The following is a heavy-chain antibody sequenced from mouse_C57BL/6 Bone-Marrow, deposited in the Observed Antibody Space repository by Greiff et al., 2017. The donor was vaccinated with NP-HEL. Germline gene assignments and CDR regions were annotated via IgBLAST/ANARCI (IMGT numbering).Heavy chain of an antibody. CDR1: GFTFSSYG. CDR3: ARDGYDCAY. CDR2: ISSGGSYT. J-gene: IGHJ3*01. Sequence: EVKLVESGGDLVKPGGSLKLSCAASGFTFSSYGMSWVRQTPDKRLEWVATISSGGSYTYYPDSVKGRFTISRDNAKNTLYLQMSSLKSEDTAMYYCARDGYDCAYWGQGTLVTVSA. V-gene: IGHV5-6*01. D-gene: IGHD2-2*01.